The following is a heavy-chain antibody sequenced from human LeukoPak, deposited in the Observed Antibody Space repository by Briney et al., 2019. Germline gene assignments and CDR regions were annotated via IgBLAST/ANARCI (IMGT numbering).Heavy chain of an antibody. Sequence: PSETLSLTCTVSGGSIISSSYYWGWTRHPPRNGLEWIETIKYNGTTNHNPSLNKPHTKPIHTSKNQLSLKLSSATAAHTAVYYCARLWSGYRPPDHWGQGTLVTVSS. CDR3: ARLWSGYRPPDH. CDR2: IKYNGTT. CDR1: GGSIISSSYY. D-gene: IGHD3-3*01. J-gene: IGHJ4*02. V-gene: IGHV4-39*01.